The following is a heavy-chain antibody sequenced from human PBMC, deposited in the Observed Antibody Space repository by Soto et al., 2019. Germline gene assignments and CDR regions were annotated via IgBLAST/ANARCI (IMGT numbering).Heavy chain of an antibody. D-gene: IGHD5-18*01. CDR2: IYTSGST. J-gene: IGHJ6*02. CDR3: ARCYGPGWYYYYGMDV. Sequence: QVQLQESGPGLVKPSETLSLTCTVSGGSISSYYWSWIRQPAGKGLEWIGRIYTSGSTNYTPSLKSRVTMSVDTSKNQFSLKLSSVTAADTAVYYCARCYGPGWYYYYGMDVWGQGTTVTVSS. CDR1: GGSISSYY. V-gene: IGHV4-4*07.